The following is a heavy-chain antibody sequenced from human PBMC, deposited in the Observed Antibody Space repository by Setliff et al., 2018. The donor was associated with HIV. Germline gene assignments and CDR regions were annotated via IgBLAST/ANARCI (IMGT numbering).Heavy chain of an antibody. Sequence: GGSLRLSCAASGFTFNIYSMNWVRQAPGKGLEWVSSISSSGKYIYYADSVKGRFTISRGNSKKTVYLQMNSLRAEDTAIYYCAKVGSTNWYYFDYWGQGTLVTVSS. CDR3: AKVGSTNWYYFDY. D-gene: IGHD6-13*01. V-gene: IGHV3-21*04. CDR2: ISSSGKYI. J-gene: IGHJ4*02. CDR1: GFTFNIYS.